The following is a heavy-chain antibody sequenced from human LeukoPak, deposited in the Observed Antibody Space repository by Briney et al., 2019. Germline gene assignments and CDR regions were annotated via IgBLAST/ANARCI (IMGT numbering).Heavy chain of an antibody. CDR1: GFTFSSYG. V-gene: IGHV3-33*01. J-gene: IGHJ4*02. CDR2: IWYDGSDK. D-gene: IGHD3-10*01. Sequence: GGSLRLSCAASGFTFSSYGIHWVRQAPGKGLEWVALIWYDGSDKYYADSVKGRFTISRDNSKNTLHLQMNSLRAEDTAVYYCARGRVVIPEGPDYWGQGTLVTVSS. CDR3: ARGRVVIPEGPDY.